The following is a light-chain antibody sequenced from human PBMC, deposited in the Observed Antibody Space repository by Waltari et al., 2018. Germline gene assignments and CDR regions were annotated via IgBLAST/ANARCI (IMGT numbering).Light chain of an antibody. V-gene: IGKV1-39*01. CDR3: QQSYSAPWT. J-gene: IGKJ1*01. Sequence: IQMTPSPSSLSASVGDRVTITCRASQSITNYLNWYQQKPGKAPKLLIYRASSLQSGVPSRFSGVGSGTDFTLTIFTLQPEDFAIYYCQQSYSAPWTFGQGTKVEVK. CDR2: RAS. CDR1: QSITNY.